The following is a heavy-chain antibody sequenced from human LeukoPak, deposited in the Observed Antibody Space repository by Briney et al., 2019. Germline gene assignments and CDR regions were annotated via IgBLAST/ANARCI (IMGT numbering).Heavy chain of an antibody. V-gene: IGHV1-2*06. J-gene: IGHJ4*02. Sequence: ASVKVSCKASGYTFTGYYMHWVRQAPGQGLEWMGRINPNSGGTNYAQKFQGRVTITRNTSISTAYMELSSLRSEDTAVYYCARSGSYRVFDYWGQGTLVTVSS. CDR1: GYTFTGYY. D-gene: IGHD1-26*01. CDR2: INPNSGGT. CDR3: ARSGSYRVFDY.